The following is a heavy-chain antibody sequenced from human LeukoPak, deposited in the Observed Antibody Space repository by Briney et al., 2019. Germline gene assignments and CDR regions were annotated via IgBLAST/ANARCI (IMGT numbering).Heavy chain of an antibody. CDR3: ARVNWGTSFDY. CDR2: IYHSGST. CDR1: GGSISSGGYS. V-gene: IGHV4-30-2*01. Sequence: PSQTLSLTCAVSGGSISSGGYSWSWIRQPPGKGLEWTGYIYHSGSTYYNPSLKSRVTISVDRSKNQFSLKLSSVTAADTAVYYCARVNWGTSFDYWGQGTLVTVSS. J-gene: IGHJ4*01. D-gene: IGHD7-27*01.